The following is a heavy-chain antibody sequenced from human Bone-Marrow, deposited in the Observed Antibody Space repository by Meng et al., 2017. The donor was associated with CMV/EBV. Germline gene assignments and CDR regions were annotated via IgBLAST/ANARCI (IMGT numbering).Heavy chain of an antibody. V-gene: IGHV4-34*01. CDR2: ISHAGTT. CDR3: ARSFDVLTAFKN. CDR1: GGSFSGYY. D-gene: IGHD3-9*01. Sequence: SETLSLTCAVYGGSFSGYYWSWIRQPPGKGLQWIATISHAGTTFYNPSLKSRVTISVDTSKNQFSLRLRSVTAADTALYYCARSFDVLTAFKNWGQGTLVTVSS. J-gene: IGHJ4*02.